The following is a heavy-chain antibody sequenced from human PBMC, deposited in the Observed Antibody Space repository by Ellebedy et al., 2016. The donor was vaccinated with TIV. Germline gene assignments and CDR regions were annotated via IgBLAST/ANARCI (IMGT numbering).Heavy chain of an antibody. CDR2: IDFRGST. CDR3: ARRQEQLITRYYYCGMDV. D-gene: IGHD6-19*01. CDR1: GDSISSTNYF. J-gene: IGHJ6*02. V-gene: IGHV4-39*01. Sequence: SETLSLTCTVSGDSISSTNYFWDWIRQPPGKGLEWIGSIDFRGSTYYNPSLRSRVAISEDTSKNQFSLNLSSVSAADAAVYYCARRQEQLITRYYYCGMDVWGQGTTVLVSS.